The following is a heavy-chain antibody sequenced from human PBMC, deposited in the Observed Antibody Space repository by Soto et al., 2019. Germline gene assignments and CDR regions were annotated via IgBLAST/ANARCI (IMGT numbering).Heavy chain of an antibody. V-gene: IGHV3-15*07. D-gene: IGHD3-22*01. CDR1: GFTFSNAW. CDR2: IKSKTDGGTT. CDR3: TTDPVTMIVVVPSSG. Sequence: GRSLRLSWAASGFTFSNAWMNWVRQAPGKGLEWVGRIKSKTDGGTTDYAAPVKGRFTISRDDSKNTLYLQMNSLKTEDTAVYYCTTDPVTMIVVVPSSGWGQGTLVTVSS. J-gene: IGHJ4*02.